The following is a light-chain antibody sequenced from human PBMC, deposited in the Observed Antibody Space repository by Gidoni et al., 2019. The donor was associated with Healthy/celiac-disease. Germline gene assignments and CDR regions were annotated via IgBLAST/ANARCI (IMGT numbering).Light chain of an antibody. J-gene: IGKJ3*01. V-gene: IGKV2-28*01. CDR2: LGS. CDR3: MQALQTPIT. Sequence: DMVMTQPPLSLPVTPGEPASISCRSSQSLLHSNGYNYLDWYLQKPGQSPQLLIYLGSNRASGVPDRFSGSGSGTDFTLKISRVEAEDVGVYYCMQALQTPITFGPGTKVDIK. CDR1: QSLLHSNGYNY.